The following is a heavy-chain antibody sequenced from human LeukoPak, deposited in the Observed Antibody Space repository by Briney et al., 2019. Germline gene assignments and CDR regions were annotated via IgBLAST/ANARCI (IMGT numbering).Heavy chain of an antibody. V-gene: IGHV3-30*18. D-gene: IGHD2-2*01. Sequence: PGGSLRLSCAGSGFTFSGYGMHWVRQAPGKGLEWVTGIAYDGSRKHYADSVKGRFTISRDNSKNTLYLQMSSLRAEDTAVYYCVKGYCSSISCFGDYWGQGTLVTFSS. CDR2: IAYDGSRK. J-gene: IGHJ4*02. CDR3: VKGYCSSISCFGDY. CDR1: GFTFSGYG.